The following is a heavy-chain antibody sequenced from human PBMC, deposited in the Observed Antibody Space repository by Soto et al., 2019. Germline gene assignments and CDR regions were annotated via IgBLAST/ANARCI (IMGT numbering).Heavy chain of an antibody. CDR1: GGSFSSYA. J-gene: IGHJ4*02. D-gene: IGHD3-22*01. Sequence: SVKVSCKASGGSFSSYAISWLRQAPGQGLEWMGGIIPIFGTANYAQKFQGRVTITADESTSTAYMELSSLRSEDTAVYYCAGRGPGHYYDSSGYYRHPYFDYWGQGTLVTVSS. CDR3: AGRGPGHYYDSSGYYRHPYFDY. CDR2: IIPIFGTA. V-gene: IGHV1-69*13.